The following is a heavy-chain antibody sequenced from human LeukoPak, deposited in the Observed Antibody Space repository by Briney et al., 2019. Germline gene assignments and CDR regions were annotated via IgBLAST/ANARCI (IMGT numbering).Heavy chain of an antibody. J-gene: IGHJ4*02. D-gene: IGHD3-10*01. V-gene: IGHV3-66*02. CDR3: TKRSRGYYDY. CDR1: RFTVSTDN. Sequence: GGSLRLSCAASRFTVSTDNMSWVRQVPGKGLEWVSVVYSGNDGTNYADSVRGRFTISRDDSKNMVYLQMNNLRLEDAAVYYCTKRSRGYYDYWGQGTLVTVSS. CDR2: VYSGNDGT.